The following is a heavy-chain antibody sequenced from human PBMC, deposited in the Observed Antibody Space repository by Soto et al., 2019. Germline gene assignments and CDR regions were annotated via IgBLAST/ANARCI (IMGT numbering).Heavy chain of an antibody. CDR2: IAYSGST. J-gene: IGHJ5*02. CDR3: AALLGHCTGGTCFFRWFDP. CDR1: GASIISTSYF. Sequence: QPQLQESGPGLVKPSETLSLTCTVSGASIISTSYFWGWIRQPSGKGLEWIGTIAYSGSTFYNPALQRKLTLSGDASQNQFSLKRSSVTAADSAVYYCAALLGHCTGGTCFFRWFDPWGQGTLVTVSS. V-gene: IGHV4-39*01. D-gene: IGHD2-8*02.